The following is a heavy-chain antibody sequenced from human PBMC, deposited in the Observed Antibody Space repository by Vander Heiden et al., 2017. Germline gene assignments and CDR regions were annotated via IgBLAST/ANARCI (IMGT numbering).Heavy chain of an antibody. V-gene: IGHV1-46*01. Sequence: QVQLVQSGVEVKKPGASVKVSCKASGYTFTTYHMHWVRQAPGQGLEWMGIINPSGGSTSYAQRFQGRVIMTRDTSTSTVYMELSSLRSEDTAVYYCARDRESSGYYFARLYFQHWGQGTLVTVSS. CDR1: GYTFTTYH. J-gene: IGHJ1*01. D-gene: IGHD3-22*01. CDR3: ARDRESSGYYFARLYFQH. CDR2: INPSGGST.